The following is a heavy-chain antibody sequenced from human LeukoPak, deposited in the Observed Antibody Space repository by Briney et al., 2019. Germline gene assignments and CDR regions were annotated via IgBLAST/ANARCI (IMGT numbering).Heavy chain of an antibody. D-gene: IGHD1-26*01. CDR1: GFSFRNYG. J-gene: IGHJ6*02. CDR3: AKEWPWENYYYGMNV. V-gene: IGHV3-30*18. Sequence: GRSLRLSCAASGFSFRNYGMHWVRQAPGKGLEWVAVISYVGSNIAYADSVKGRFTISRDNSKNTLYLQMNSLRPEDTAVYHCAKEWPWENYYYGMNVWGQGTTVTVFS. CDR2: ISYVGSNI.